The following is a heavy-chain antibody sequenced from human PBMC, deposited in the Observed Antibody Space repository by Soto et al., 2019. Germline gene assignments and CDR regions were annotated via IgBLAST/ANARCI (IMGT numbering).Heavy chain of an antibody. V-gene: IGHV3-23*01. Sequence: EVQLLEAGGGLVQPGGSLRLSCAASGFTFTSYAMSWVRQAPGKGLEWVSAISGSGGSTYYADSVKGRFTISRDNSKNTLYLQMNSLRAEDTAEYYCARHSGYGVLGDYWGQGTLVTVSS. CDR2: ISGSGGST. CDR3: ARHSGYGVLGDY. J-gene: IGHJ4*02. D-gene: IGHD5-12*01. CDR1: GFTFTSYA.